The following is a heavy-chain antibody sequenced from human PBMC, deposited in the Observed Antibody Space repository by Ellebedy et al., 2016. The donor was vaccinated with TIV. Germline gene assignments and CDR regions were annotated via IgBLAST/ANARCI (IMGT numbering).Heavy chain of an antibody. V-gene: IGHV4-30-4*01. CDR2: IYYSGST. Sequence: SETLSLXXTVSGGSISSGDYYWSWIRQPPGKGLEWIGYIYYSGSTYYNPSLKSRVTISVDTSKNQFSLKLSSVTAADTAVYYCARTKGIQLWLNSRWYFDLWGRGTLVTVSS. CDR1: GGSISSGDYY. J-gene: IGHJ2*01. CDR3: ARTKGIQLWLNSRWYFDL. D-gene: IGHD5-18*01.